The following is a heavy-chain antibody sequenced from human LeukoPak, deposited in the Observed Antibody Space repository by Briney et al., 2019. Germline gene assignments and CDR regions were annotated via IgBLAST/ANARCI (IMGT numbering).Heavy chain of an antibody. D-gene: IGHD3-22*01. J-gene: IGHJ4*02. CDR3: ASGFGYYDSSGYYGY. V-gene: IGHV5-51*01. CDR1: GYSFTSYW. CDR2: IYPGDSDT. Sequence: GESLKISCKGSGYSFTSYWIGWVRQMPGKGLEWMGIIYPGDSDTRYSPSFQGQVTISADKSISTAYLQWSSLKASDTAMYYCASGFGYYDSSGYYGYWGQGTLVTVSS.